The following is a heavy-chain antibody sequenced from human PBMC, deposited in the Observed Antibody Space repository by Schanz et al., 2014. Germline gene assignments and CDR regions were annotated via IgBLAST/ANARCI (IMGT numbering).Heavy chain of an antibody. D-gene: IGHD2-2*01. J-gene: IGHJ5*02. Sequence: VQSVHSGTEVQKLGASVKVSCQTSGYTFTAYGINWVRQAPGQGLEWIGWISAQTGDTRYAQKMQGRVTMTRDVSSTTAFLELRSLRYDDTAVYYCARERRRYCSTASCLHDNWFDPWGQGTLVIVSS. CDR2: ISAQTGDT. V-gene: IGHV1-18*01. CDR1: GYTFTAYG. CDR3: ARERRRYCSTASCLHDNWFDP.